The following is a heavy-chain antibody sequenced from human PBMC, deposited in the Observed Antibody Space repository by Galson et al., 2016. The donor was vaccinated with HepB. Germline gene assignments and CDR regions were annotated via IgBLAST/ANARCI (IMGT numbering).Heavy chain of an antibody. V-gene: IGHV3-7*01. CDR3: VRARVWFGGWS. J-gene: IGHJ5*02. CDR2: LDKHGNDK. Sequence: SLRLSCAASGFTFTDYRMSWVRQAPGRGLEWVADLDKHGNDKSYADSVKGRFTISRDTAKSSLFLQMNGLRAEDAAVYYCVRARVWFGGWSWGRGTPVTVSS. CDR1: GFTFTDYR. D-gene: IGHD3-10*01.